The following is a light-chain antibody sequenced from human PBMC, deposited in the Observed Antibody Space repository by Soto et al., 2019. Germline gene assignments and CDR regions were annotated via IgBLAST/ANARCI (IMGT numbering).Light chain of an antibody. Sequence: DIQMTQSPSSLSASVGDRVTITCRASQSISSYLNWYQQKPGKAPKLLIYAASSLQSGVPSRFSGSGSGTDFTLTISSLQPDDFATYYCQQSYTRGFGQGTKLEIK. CDR2: AAS. CDR3: QQSYTRG. V-gene: IGKV1-39*01. CDR1: QSISSY. J-gene: IGKJ2*03.